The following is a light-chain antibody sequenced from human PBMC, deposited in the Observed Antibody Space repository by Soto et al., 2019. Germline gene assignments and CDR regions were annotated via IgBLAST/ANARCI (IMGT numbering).Light chain of an antibody. CDR3: SSYTSRNPYV. CDR1: SSDVGGYNL. V-gene: IGLV2-14*01. CDR2: GVS. J-gene: IGLJ1*01. Sequence: QSALTQTASVSGSPGQSITISCTGTSSDVGGYNLVSWYQQHPGKAPKLIIFGVSNRPSGVSHRFSGSKSGNTASLTISGLQAEDEADYYCSSYTSRNPYVFGTGTKVTVL.